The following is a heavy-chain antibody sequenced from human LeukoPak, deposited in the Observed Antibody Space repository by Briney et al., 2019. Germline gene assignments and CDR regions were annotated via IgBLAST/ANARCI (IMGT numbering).Heavy chain of an antibody. CDR2: ISYSGST. D-gene: IGHD6-19*01. Sequence: SETLSLTCTVSGGSISSYYWSWIRQPPGEGLGWIAYISYSGSTNYNPSLKSRVTISVDRSKNQFSLKLNSMTAADTAVYYCATRSSGWYYGMDVWGQGTTVTVSS. CDR3: ATRSSGWYYGMDV. J-gene: IGHJ6*02. CDR1: GGSISSYY. V-gene: IGHV4-59*08.